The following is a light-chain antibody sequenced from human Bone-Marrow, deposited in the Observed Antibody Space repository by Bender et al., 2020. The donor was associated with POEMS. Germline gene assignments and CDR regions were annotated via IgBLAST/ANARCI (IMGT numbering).Light chain of an antibody. CDR2: DDS. Sequence: SYVLTQPPSVSVAPGKTARISCGGHNFGTKSVQWYQQKPGQAPTLVIYDDSDRPSGIPERFSGSNSGHTATLTISRVEAGDEADYHCQVWDNCGYLPLVFGTGTKLTVL. CDR3: QVWDNCGYLPLV. J-gene: IGLJ1*01. V-gene: IGLV3-21*04. CDR1: NFGTKS.